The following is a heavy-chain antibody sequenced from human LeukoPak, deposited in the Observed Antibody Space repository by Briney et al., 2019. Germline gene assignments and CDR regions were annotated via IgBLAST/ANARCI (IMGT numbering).Heavy chain of an antibody. D-gene: IGHD4-17*01. Sequence: PGRSLRLSCAASGFTFSRDSMNWVRQAPGKGLEWVAVIWYDGSNKYYADSVKGRFTISRDNSKNTLYLQMNSLRAKDTAVYYCARGSDYGVWNSFDYWGQGTLVTVSS. CDR2: IWYDGSNK. CDR3: ARGSDYGVWNSFDY. V-gene: IGHV3-33*08. J-gene: IGHJ4*02. CDR1: GFTFSRDS.